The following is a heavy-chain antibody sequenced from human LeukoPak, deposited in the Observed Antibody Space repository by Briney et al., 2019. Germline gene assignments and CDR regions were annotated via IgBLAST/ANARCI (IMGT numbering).Heavy chain of an antibody. CDR1: GYTFTSNY. J-gene: IGHJ4*02. V-gene: IGHV1-46*01. CDR2: ISPSGGST. Sequence: ASVKVSCKASGYTFTSNYMHWVRQAPGQGLEWMGIISPSGGSTTYAQKFQGRITMTRDTSTNTVYMELSSLRSDVTAVYYCARDLQGSSTFDYWGQGTLVTVSS. D-gene: IGHD4-11*01. CDR3: ARDLQGSSTFDY.